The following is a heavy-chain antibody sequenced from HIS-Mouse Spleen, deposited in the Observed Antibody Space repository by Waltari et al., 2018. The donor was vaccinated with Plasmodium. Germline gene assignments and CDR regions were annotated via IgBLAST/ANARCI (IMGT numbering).Heavy chain of an antibody. D-gene: IGHD6-13*01. CDR1: GFPLSSFW. CDR2: IKQDGSEK. Sequence: EVQLVESGGGLVQPGGYLRLSCAASGFPLSSFWMSWVRQAPGKGLEWVANIKQDGSEKYYVDSVKGRFTISRDNAKNSLYLQMNSLRAEDTAVYYCASSWYWYFDLWGRGTLVTVSS. V-gene: IGHV3-7*01. J-gene: IGHJ2*01. CDR3: ASSWYWYFDL.